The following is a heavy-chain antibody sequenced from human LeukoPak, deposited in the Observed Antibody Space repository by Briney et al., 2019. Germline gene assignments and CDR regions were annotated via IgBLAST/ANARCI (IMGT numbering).Heavy chain of an antibody. Sequence: PSETLSLTCAVYGGSFSDYYWSWIRQPPGKGLEWVSSISSSSSYIYYADSVKGRFTISRDNAKNSLYLQMNSLRAEDTAVYYCAFWRYPPYYYYYMDVWGKGTTVTVSS. D-gene: IGHD3-3*01. CDR1: GGSFSDYY. CDR2: ISSSSSYI. V-gene: IGHV3-11*06. CDR3: AFWRYPPYYYYYMDV. J-gene: IGHJ6*03.